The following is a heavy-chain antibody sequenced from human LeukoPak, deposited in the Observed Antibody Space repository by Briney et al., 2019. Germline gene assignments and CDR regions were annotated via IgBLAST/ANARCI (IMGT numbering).Heavy chain of an antibody. CDR1: GGSILTTNW. Sequence: PSETLSLTCAVSGGSILTTNWWSWVRQPPGKGLEWIGEVHLSGASNYNPSLKSRVNMSIDKSKNQLSLELTSVTAADTAVYFCARCAVMDDDYFDYWGQGTLVTVSS. D-gene: IGHD3-16*01. CDR2: VHLSGAS. J-gene: IGHJ4*02. V-gene: IGHV4-4*02. CDR3: ARCAVMDDDYFDY.